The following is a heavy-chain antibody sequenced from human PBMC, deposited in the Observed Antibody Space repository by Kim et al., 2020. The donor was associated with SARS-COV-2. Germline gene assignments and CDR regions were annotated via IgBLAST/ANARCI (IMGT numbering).Heavy chain of an antibody. V-gene: IGHV3-33*01. Sequence: GGSLRLSCAASGFTIRSYGMHWVRQAPGKGLEWVAVIWNDGSKKYYADSVKGRFTISRDNSKNTLYLQMNSLRAEDTAVYYCVRDPPPRNSYGRNPPQVPDSWGQGSLVTVSS. CDR2: IWNDGSKK. J-gene: IGHJ4*02. D-gene: IGHD5-18*01. CDR3: VRDPPPRNSYGRNPPQVPDS. CDR1: GFTIRSYG.